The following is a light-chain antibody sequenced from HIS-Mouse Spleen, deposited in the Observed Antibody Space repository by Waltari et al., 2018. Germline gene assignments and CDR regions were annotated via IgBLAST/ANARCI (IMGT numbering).Light chain of an antibody. J-gene: IGKJ5*01. Sequence: AIELTQSQSSLSASVGDRVTITCRANKGISSGLSWYQQKQGKAPKLLISDSSSLESGVPSRFSGSGSGTDFTLTISSLQPEDFAPYSCQQFNSYPVTFGQGTRLEIK. V-gene: IGKV1-13*02. CDR1: KGISSG. CDR3: QQFNSYPVT. CDR2: DSS.